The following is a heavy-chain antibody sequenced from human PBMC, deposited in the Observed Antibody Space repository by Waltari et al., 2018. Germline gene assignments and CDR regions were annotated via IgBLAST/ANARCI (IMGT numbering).Heavy chain of an antibody. CDR3: ARASSWYNDAFDI. J-gene: IGHJ3*02. D-gene: IGHD6-13*01. V-gene: IGHV4-59*11. Sequence: QVQLQESGPGLVKPSETLSLTCTVSGGSISRHYWRWIRQPPGKGLEWIGYIYYSGSTNYNPSLKSRVTISVDTSQNQFSLKLSSVTAADTAVYYCARASSWYNDAFDIWGQGTMVTVSS. CDR1: GGSISRHY. CDR2: IYYSGST.